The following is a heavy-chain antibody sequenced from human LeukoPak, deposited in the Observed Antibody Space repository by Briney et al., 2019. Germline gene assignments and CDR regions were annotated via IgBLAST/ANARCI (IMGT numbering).Heavy chain of an antibody. CDR2: ISYDGSNK. D-gene: IGHD3-9*01. CDR3: AKAPYYDILTGQFDY. V-gene: IGHV3-30*18. Sequence: GGSLRLSCAASGFTFSSYGMHWVRQAPGKGLEWVAVISYDGSNKYYADSVKGRFTISRDNSKNTLYLQMNSLRAEDTAVYYCAKAPYYDILTGQFDYWGQGTLVTVSS. J-gene: IGHJ4*02. CDR1: GFTFSSYG.